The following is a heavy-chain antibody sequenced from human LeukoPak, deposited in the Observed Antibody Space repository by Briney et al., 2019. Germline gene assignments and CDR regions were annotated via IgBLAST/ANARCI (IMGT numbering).Heavy chain of an antibody. CDR3: ARDRTYVLRYFDWPSLDAFDI. Sequence: SQTLSLTCTVSGGSISSGSYYWSWIRQPAGKGLEWIGRIYTSGSTNYNPSLKSRVTISVDTSKNQFSLKLSSVTAADTAVYYCARDRTYVLRYFDWPSLDAFDIWGQGTIVTVSS. V-gene: IGHV4-61*02. J-gene: IGHJ3*02. D-gene: IGHD3-9*01. CDR2: IYTSGST. CDR1: GGSISSGSYY.